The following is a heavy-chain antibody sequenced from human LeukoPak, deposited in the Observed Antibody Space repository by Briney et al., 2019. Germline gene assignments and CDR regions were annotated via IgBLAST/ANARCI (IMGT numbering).Heavy chain of an antibody. CDR3: ARGLVGASSFDY. CDR1: GGSFSGYY. J-gene: IGHJ4*02. Sequence: PSETLSLTCAVYGGSFSGYYWSWIRQPPGKGLEWIGEINHSGSTNYNPSLKSRVTISVDTSKNQFSLKLSSVTAADTAVYYCARGLVGASSFDYWGQGTLVTVSS. D-gene: IGHD1-26*01. CDR2: INHSGST. V-gene: IGHV4-34*01.